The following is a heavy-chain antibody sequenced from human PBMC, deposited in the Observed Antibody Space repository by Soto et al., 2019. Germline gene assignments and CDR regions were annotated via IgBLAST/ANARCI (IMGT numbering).Heavy chain of an antibody. CDR2: ISYSGST. D-gene: IGHD3-22*01. Sequence: TSETLSLTCTVSGGSISSYYWNWIRQPPGKGLEWIGYISYSGSTNYNPSLKSRVTISVDTSKNQFSLKLSSVTAADTAVYYCAREGYSSGYYYYYGMDVWGQGTTVTVSS. CDR1: GGSISSYY. V-gene: IGHV4-59*01. CDR3: AREGYSSGYYYYYGMDV. J-gene: IGHJ6*02.